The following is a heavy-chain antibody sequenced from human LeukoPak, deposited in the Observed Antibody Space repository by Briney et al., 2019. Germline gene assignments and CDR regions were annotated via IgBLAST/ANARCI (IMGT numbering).Heavy chain of an antibody. J-gene: IGHJ4*02. Sequence: GGSLRLSCAASGFTFTNHNMNWVRQAPGKGLEWVSSITSTTNYMDYADSVKGRFTISGDNAKNSLYLQMNSLRADDTAIYYCARSLLPSAFGYWGQGTLVTVSS. D-gene: IGHD2-2*01. CDR2: ITSTTNYM. V-gene: IGHV3-21*01. CDR3: ARSLLPSAFGY. CDR1: GFTFTNHN.